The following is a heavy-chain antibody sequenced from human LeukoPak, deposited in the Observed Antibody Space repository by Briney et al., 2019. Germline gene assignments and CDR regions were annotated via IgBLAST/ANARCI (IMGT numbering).Heavy chain of an antibody. J-gene: IGHJ4*02. CDR3: ARRRDLYSGSYYPFDY. CDR2: IYPGDSDA. CDR1: EYSFTSYW. V-gene: IGHV5-51*01. D-gene: IGHD1-26*01. Sequence: GESLKISCKGSEYSFTSYWIGWVSQMPGKGLEWMGIIYPGDSDARYSPSFQGQVTISADKSISTAYLQWSSLKASDTAMYYCARRRDLYSGSYYPFDYWGQGTLVTVSS.